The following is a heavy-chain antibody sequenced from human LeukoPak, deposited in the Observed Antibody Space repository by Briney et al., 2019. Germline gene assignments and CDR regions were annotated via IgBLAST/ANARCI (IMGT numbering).Heavy chain of an antibody. Sequence: SVKVSCKASGGTFSSYAISWVRQAPGQGLEWMGGIIPIFGTANYAQKFQGRVTITTDESTSTAYMELSSRRSEDTAVYYCARGGGGYGSYYYYYMDVWGKGTTVTVSS. V-gene: IGHV1-69*05. J-gene: IGHJ6*03. D-gene: IGHD5-12*01. CDR3: ARGGGGYGSYYYYYMDV. CDR2: IIPIFGTA. CDR1: GGTFSSYA.